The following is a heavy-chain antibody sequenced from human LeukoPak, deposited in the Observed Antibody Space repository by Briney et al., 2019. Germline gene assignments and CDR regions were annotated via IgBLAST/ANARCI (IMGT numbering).Heavy chain of an antibody. CDR3: ARGGNRFGGFYFDY. CDR1: ADSLSSGGHY. V-gene: IGHV4-31*03. Sequence: SQTLSLTCTVSADSLSSGGHYWAWIRQFPGEGLESIGFIHHSGRSRHNPSLKDRVAISVDTSRKQFALKLSSVTAADTAMYYCARGGNRFGGFYFDYWGQGIQVIVSS. J-gene: IGHJ4*02. CDR2: IHHSGRS. D-gene: IGHD3-10*01.